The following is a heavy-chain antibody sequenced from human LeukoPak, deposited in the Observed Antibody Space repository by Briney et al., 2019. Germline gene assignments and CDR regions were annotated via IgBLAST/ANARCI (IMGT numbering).Heavy chain of an antibody. CDR3: AREVRGVFPRSFDY. Sequence: SETLSLTCAVYGGSFSGYYWSWIRQPPGRGLEGIGEINHSGSTNYNPSLKSRVTISVDTSKNQFSLKLSSVTAADTAVYYCAREVRGVFPRSFDYWGQGTLVTVSP. CDR2: INHSGST. D-gene: IGHD3-10*01. CDR1: GGSFSGYY. V-gene: IGHV4-34*01. J-gene: IGHJ4*02.